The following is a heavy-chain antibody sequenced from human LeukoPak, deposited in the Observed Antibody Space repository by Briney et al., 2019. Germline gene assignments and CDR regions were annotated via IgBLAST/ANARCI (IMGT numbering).Heavy chain of an antibody. V-gene: IGHV3-53*01. CDR3: ARDHVVASGAVAY. Sequence: GGSLRLSCAASGFTVSDNYMSWFRQAPGKGLEWLSVLDSGGSAIYADSVRGRFTISRDNSKNTLHLQMDSLTIEDSALYYCARDHVVASGAVAYWGQGTLVTVSS. J-gene: IGHJ4*02. CDR1: GFTVSDNY. D-gene: IGHD2-15*01. CDR2: LDSGGSA.